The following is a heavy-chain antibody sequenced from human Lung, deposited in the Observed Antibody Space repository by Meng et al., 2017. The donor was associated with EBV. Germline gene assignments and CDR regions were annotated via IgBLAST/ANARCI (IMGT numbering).Heavy chain of an antibody. J-gene: IGHJ4*02. Sequence: QVQLQQWGAGLLKPSETLSLTCAVYGGSVSGYYWSWIRQPPGKGLEWIGEINHSGSTNYNPSLKSRVTISVDTSKNQFSLKLSSVTAADTAVYYCARGGWSSSWGNWGQGTLVTVSS. CDR3: ARGGWSSSWGN. CDR2: INHSGST. V-gene: IGHV4-34*01. D-gene: IGHD6-13*01. CDR1: GGSVSGYY.